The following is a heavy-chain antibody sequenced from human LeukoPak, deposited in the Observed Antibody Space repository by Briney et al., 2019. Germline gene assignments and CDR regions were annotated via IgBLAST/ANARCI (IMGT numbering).Heavy chain of an antibody. CDR1: GDSVSSNSAA. V-gene: IGHV6-1*01. J-gene: IGHJ6*02. CDR2: TYYRSKWYN. CDR3: AKEVAYGYGDRRTLLGKDV. D-gene: IGHD4-17*01. Sequence: SQTLSLTCAISGDSVSSNSAAWNWIRQSPSRGLEWLGRTYYRSKWYNDYAVSVKSRITINPDTSKNQFSLQLTSVTPEDTAVYYCAKEVAYGYGDRRTLLGKDVWGQRTKVTVFS.